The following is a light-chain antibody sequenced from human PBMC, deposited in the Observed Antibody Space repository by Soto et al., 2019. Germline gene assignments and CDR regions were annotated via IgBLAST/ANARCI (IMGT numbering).Light chain of an antibody. CDR3: QSYDTQYVV. CDR1: GGSIATNY. Sequence: NFMLTQPHSVSEAPGKTVTISCIGSGGSIATNYVQWYQQRPGSAPITIIYEDNQRPSGVPDRCSGSIDSSSNSATHTISGLWAEYEAGYYCQSYDTQYVVVGGGTKLTVL. J-gene: IGLJ2*01. CDR2: EDN. V-gene: IGLV6-57*02.